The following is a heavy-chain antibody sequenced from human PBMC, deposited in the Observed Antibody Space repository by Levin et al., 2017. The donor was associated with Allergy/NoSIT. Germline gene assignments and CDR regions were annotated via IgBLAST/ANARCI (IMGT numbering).Heavy chain of an antibody. J-gene: IGHJ6*03. CDR2: INHRGST. Sequence: SETLSLTCAVYGGSFSGDYCAWIRQPPGEGLEWIGGINHRGSTNYNPSLKSRVTISVDTSKNQFSLKLSSVTAADTAVYFCVREVKDVRYFDWPKENYYMDVWGKGTTVTVSS. CDR3: VREVKDVRYFDWPKENYYMDV. D-gene: IGHD3-9*01. CDR1: GGSFSGDY. V-gene: IGHV4-34*01.